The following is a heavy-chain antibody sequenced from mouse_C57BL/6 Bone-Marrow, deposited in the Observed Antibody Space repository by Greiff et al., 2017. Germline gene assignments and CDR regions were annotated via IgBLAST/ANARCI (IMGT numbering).Heavy chain of an antibody. Sequence: EVKVVESGGDLVKPGGSLKLSCAASGFTFSSYGMSWVRQTPDKRLEWVATISSGGSYTYYPDSVKGRFTISRDNAKNTLYLQMSSLKSEDTAMYYCASPDSSGYAMDYWGQGTSVTVSS. CDR3: ASPDSSGYAMDY. CDR1: GFTFSSYG. V-gene: IGHV5-6*01. CDR2: ISSGGSYT. J-gene: IGHJ4*01. D-gene: IGHD3-2*02.